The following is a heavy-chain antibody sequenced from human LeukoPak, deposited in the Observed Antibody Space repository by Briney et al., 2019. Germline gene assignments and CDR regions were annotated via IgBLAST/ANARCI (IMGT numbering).Heavy chain of an antibody. V-gene: IGHV1-69*04. Sequence: ASVKVSCKASGGTFSSYAIGWVRQAPGQGLEWMGRIIPILGIANYAQKFQGRVTITADKSTSTAYMELSSLRSEDTAVYYCARALEYSSGWDLYFDYWGQGTLVTVSS. J-gene: IGHJ4*02. CDR1: GGTFSSYA. CDR3: ARALEYSSGWDLYFDY. D-gene: IGHD6-19*01. CDR2: IIPILGIA.